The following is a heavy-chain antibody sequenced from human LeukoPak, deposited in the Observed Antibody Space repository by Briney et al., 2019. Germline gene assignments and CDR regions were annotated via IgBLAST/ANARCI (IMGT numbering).Heavy chain of an antibody. J-gene: IGHJ4*02. CDR1: GGSISSGGYS. D-gene: IGHD3-22*01. CDR3: ARGDDSSGYLFDY. V-gene: IGHV4-30-2*01. Sequence: KASETLSLTCAVSGGSISSGGYSWSWIRQPPGKGLEWIGYIYHSGSTYYNPSLKSRVTISVDRSKNQFSLKLSSVTAADTAVYYCARGDDSSGYLFDYWGQGTLVTVSS. CDR2: IYHSGST.